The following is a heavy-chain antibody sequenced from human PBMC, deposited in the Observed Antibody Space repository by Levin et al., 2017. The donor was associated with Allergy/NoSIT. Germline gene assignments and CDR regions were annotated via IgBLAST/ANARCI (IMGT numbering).Heavy chain of an antibody. Sequence: NASETLSLTCSVSAQSIGAYSWSWIRQTSERGLQWLGRIYVSGTTNYNPSLKHRISMSFDTSRTRFSLSLTSLTAADTAVYFCARNNGRGFFDFWGLGTLVTVSS. CDR2: IYVSGTT. J-gene: IGHJ4*02. CDR3: ARNNGRGFFDF. CDR1: AQSIGAYS. D-gene: IGHD1/OR15-1a*01. V-gene: IGHV4-4*07.